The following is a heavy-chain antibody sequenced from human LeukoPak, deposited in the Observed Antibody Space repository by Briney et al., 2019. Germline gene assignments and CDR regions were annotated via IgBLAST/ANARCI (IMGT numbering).Heavy chain of an antibody. D-gene: IGHD3-22*01. CDR3: ARHRDYYDT. J-gene: IGHJ4*01. Sequence: SVQVSCKASGGTFSSYAISWVRQAPGQGLEWMGRIIPICGIANYAQKFQGRVTITADKSTSTAYMELSSLRSEDTAVYFCARHRDYYDTWGHGTLLTLFS. CDR1: GGTFSSYA. CDR2: IIPICGIA. V-gene: IGHV1-69*04.